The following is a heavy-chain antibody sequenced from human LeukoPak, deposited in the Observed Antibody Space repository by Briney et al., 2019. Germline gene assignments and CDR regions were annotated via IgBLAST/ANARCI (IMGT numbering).Heavy chain of an antibody. J-gene: IGHJ4*02. CDR2: ISSSSSYI. CDR1: GFTFSSYS. D-gene: IGHD3-10*01. CDR3: ARGGVRGVLLPVDY. Sequence: GGSLRLSCAASGFTFSSYSMNWVRQAPGKGLEWVSFISSSSSYIYYADSVKGRFTLSRDNAKNSLYLQMNSLRAEDAAVYYCARGGVRGVLLPVDYWGQGTLVTVSS. V-gene: IGHV3-21*01.